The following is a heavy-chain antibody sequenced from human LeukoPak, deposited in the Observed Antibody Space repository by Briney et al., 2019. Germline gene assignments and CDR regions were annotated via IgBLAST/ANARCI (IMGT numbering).Heavy chain of an antibody. V-gene: IGHV4-39*07. CDR3: ARDSSSDAFGI. Sequence: PSETLSLTCTVSGGSISSSSYYWGWIRQPPGKGLEWIGSIYYSGSTYYNPSLKSRVTISVDTSKNQFSLKLSSVTAADTAVYYCARDSSSDAFGIWGQGTMVTVSS. J-gene: IGHJ3*02. CDR1: GGSISSSSYY. CDR2: IYYSGST.